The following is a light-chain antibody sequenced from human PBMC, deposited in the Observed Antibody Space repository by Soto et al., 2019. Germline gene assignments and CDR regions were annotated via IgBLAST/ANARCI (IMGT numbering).Light chain of an antibody. J-gene: IGLJ1*01. Sequence: QSVLTQPPSVSGAPGQRVTISCTGSSSNIGAGYDVHWYQQLPGTAPKLLIYGNSNRPSGVPDRFSGSKSGTSASLAITGLQPEHEAVYFCRSYDSTLNGLHNVFGTRKKV. V-gene: IGLV1-40*01. CDR2: GNS. CDR1: SSNIGAGYD. CDR3: RSYDSTLNGLHNV.